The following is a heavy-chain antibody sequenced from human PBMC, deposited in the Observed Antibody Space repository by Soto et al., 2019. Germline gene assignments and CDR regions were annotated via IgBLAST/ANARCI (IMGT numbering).Heavy chain of an antibody. CDR1: GFTFSSFA. V-gene: IGHV3-64D*06. CDR3: VTSRYYGSGTQYNWFDP. D-gene: IGHD3-10*01. J-gene: IGHJ5*02. Sequence: GGALRVSCAASGFTFSSFAMHWVRQAPGKGLEYVSAISNSGGSTYYADSVKGRFTISRDNSKNTLYLQINSLRPDDTAVYYCVTSRYYGSGTQYNWFDPWGQGTLVTVSS. CDR2: ISNSGGST.